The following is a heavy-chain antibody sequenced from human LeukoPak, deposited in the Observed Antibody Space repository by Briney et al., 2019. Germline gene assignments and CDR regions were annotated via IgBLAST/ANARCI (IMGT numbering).Heavy chain of an antibody. Sequence: GRSLRLSCAASGFTFRTYAMHWVRQAPGKGLEWVAFIWPDGSKKFYADSVKGRFTISRDNSNHTLYLQMNSLRPEDTALYFCAKISSSAEPNFDYWGQGIPLTVSS. CDR3: AKISSSAEPNFDY. V-gene: IGHV3-33*06. CDR1: GFTFRTYA. D-gene: IGHD1-14*01. CDR2: IWPDGSKK. J-gene: IGHJ4*02.